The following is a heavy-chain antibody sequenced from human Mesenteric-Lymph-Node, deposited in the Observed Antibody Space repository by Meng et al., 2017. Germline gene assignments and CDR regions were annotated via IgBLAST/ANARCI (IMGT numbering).Heavy chain of an antibody. CDR3: ARITFTNFNAFDI. Sequence: GESLKISCVASGFTFSDYAMSWVRQAPGKGLVWVSAISLTGGSTYYADSVKGRFTISRDNAKNSLYLQMNSLRAEDTAVYYCARITFTNFNAFDIWGQGTMVTVSS. D-gene: IGHD2-8*01. CDR2: ISLTGGST. V-gene: IGHV3-23*01. CDR1: GFTFSDYA. J-gene: IGHJ3*02.